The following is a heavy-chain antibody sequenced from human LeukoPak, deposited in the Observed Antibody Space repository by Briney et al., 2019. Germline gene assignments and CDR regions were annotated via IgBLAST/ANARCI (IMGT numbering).Heavy chain of an antibody. CDR2: ISSSSSYI. CDR3: AKRMGPSIAATDLDY. V-gene: IGHV3-21*01. Sequence: GGSLRLSCAASGFTFSSYSMNWVRQAPGKGLEWVSSISSSSSYIYYADSVKGRFTISRDNAKNSLYLQMNSLTVDDTAVYYCAKRMGPSIAATDLDYWGQGTLVTVSS. CDR1: GFTFSSYS. J-gene: IGHJ4*02. D-gene: IGHD6-13*01.